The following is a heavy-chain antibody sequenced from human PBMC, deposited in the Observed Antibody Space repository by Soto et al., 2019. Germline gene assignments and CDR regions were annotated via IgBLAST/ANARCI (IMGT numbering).Heavy chain of an antibody. J-gene: IGHJ6*02. Sequence: GGSLRFSCAASGFTFSNAWMNWVRQAPGKGLEWVGRIKSKTDGGTTDYAAPVKGRFTISRDDSKNTLYLQMNSLKTEDTAVYYCTTLSITIFGVVLMDVWGQGNTVTVSS. CDR1: GFTFSNAW. V-gene: IGHV3-15*07. CDR2: IKSKTDGGTT. CDR3: TTLSITIFGVVLMDV. D-gene: IGHD3-3*01.